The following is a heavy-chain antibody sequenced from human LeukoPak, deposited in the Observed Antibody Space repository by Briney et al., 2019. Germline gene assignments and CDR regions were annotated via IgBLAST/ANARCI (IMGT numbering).Heavy chain of an antibody. CDR3: ARDQALDYGGNWYFDL. D-gene: IGHD4-23*01. J-gene: IGHJ2*01. Sequence: SVKVSCKASGGTFSSYAISWVRQAPGQGLEWMGRIIPILGIANYAQKFQGRVTITADKSTSTAYMELSSLRSEDTAVYYCARDQALDYGGNWYFDLWGRGTLVTVSS. CDR1: GGTFSSYA. CDR2: IIPILGIA. V-gene: IGHV1-69*04.